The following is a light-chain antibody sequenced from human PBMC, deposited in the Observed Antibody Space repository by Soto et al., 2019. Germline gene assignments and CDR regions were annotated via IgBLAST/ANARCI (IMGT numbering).Light chain of an antibody. Sequence: EVVLTQSPGTLCLSRGERATLTCRASERIYSAYLGWYQQKPGQAPRLLIYGTSSRATGIPDRFSGGGAGTDFTLTISRLEPEDFAVYCCQQYGNSPITFGQGTRLEIK. V-gene: IGKV3-20*01. CDR2: GTS. CDR3: QQYGNSPIT. J-gene: IGKJ5*01. CDR1: ERIYSAY.